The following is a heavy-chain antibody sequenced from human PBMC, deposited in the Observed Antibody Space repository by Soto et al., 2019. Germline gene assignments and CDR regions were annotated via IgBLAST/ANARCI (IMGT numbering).Heavy chain of an antibody. CDR3: ARDCSGGSLPLY. CDR1: GGSVTSDEDY. J-gene: IGHJ4*02. V-gene: IGHV4-30-4*01. D-gene: IGHD2-15*01. CDR2: ISYSGST. Sequence: PPETLSLTCTVSGGSVTSDEDYWTWIRQSPGKGLEWIGYISYSGSTGYNPSLKTRLTISVDTSKNQLSLKLSSVTAADTAVYYWARDCSGGSLPLYWGQGSLVTVS.